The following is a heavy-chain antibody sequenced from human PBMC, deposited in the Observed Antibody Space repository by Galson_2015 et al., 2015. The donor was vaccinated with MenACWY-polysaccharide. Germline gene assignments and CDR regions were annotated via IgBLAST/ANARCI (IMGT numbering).Heavy chain of an antibody. CDR3: ARDKAVGATHFDY. V-gene: IGHV3-7*01. CDR1: GFTFNNYW. J-gene: IGHJ4*02. D-gene: IGHD1-26*01. Sequence: SLRLSCAASGFTFNNYWMSWVRQAPGKEPEWVANIRQDGSEMYYVDSVKDRFTISRDNAKDSLFLQMNSLRAEDTAVYYCARDKAVGATHFDYWGRGTLVTVSS. CDR2: IRQDGSEM.